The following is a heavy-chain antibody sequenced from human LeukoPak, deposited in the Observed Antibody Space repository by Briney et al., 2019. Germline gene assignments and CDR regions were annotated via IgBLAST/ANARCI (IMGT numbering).Heavy chain of an antibody. V-gene: IGHV3-30*02. CDR2: IRYDGSRK. CDR3: AKDWAVRDGYSYYFDY. Sequence: GGSLRLSCVPSGFTFSSYGMHWVRQAPGKGLEWVAFIRYDGSRKYYADSVKGRFTISRDNSKNTLYLEMSSLRVEDTAVYYCAKDWAVRDGYSYYFDYWGQGTLVTVSS. J-gene: IGHJ4*02. CDR1: GFTFSSYG. D-gene: IGHD5-24*01.